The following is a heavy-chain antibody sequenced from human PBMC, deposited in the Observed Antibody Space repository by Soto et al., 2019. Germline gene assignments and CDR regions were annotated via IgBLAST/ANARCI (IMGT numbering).Heavy chain of an antibody. CDR3: TREIKGTTAPYYYYGMDV. V-gene: IGHV3-73*01. CDR2: IRSKANSYAT. D-gene: IGHD4-4*01. J-gene: IGHJ6*02. Sequence: GGSLRLSCAASGFTFSGSAMQWVRQASGKGLEWVGRIRSKANSYATAYAASVKGRFTISRDDSKNTAYLQMNSLKTEDTAVYYCTREIKGTTAPYYYYGMDVWGQGTTVTVSS. CDR1: GFTFSGSA.